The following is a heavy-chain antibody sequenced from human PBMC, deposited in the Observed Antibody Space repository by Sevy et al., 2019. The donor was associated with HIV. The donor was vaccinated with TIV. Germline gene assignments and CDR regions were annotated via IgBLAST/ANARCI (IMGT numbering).Heavy chain of an antibody. V-gene: IGHV3-11*06. CDR2: FNNSSRFI. J-gene: IGHJ4*02. CDR1: GFTFSDYY. CDR3: ARGKVLFDY. Sequence: GGSLRLACAASGFTFSDYYMSWIRQAPGKGPEWVSYFNNSSRFINYVDSVKGRFTISRDNAKNSLYLQMNSLRAGDTAVYYCARGKVLFDYWGQGTLVTVSS.